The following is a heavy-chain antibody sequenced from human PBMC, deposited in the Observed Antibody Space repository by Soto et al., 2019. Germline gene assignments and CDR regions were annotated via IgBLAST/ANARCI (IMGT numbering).Heavy chain of an antibody. D-gene: IGHD2-15*01. Sequence: ASVKVSCKASGYTFTNYAIHWVRQAPGQRLEWMGWINAGNGNTKYSQKFQGRVTITRDTSASTAYMELSSLRSEDTAVYYCARDLGGWPDYWGKGTLITVSS. CDR3: ARDLGGWPDY. CDR2: INAGNGNT. CDR1: GYTFTNYA. J-gene: IGHJ4*02. V-gene: IGHV1-3*01.